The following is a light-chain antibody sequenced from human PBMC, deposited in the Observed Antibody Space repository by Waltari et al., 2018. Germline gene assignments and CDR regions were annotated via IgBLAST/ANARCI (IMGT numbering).Light chain of an antibody. CDR3: LQYDSLPWT. V-gene: IGKV1-33*01. CDR1: QDITTF. Sequence: EIQMTQSPSFLSASVGDRVTITCQANQDITTFLNWYQQKPGNAPKLLIYDASDLETGVPSRFSGSGSGTELAFTINSLQPEDIATYYCLQYDSLPWTFGQGTKVDI. J-gene: IGKJ1*01. CDR2: DAS.